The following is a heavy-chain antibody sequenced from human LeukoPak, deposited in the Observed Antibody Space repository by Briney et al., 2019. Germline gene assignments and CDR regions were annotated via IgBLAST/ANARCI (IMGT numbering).Heavy chain of an antibody. J-gene: IGHJ4*02. CDR3: ARDRFRYCSGGSCYLFDY. Sequence: ASVKVSCKASGYTFTSYGISWVRQAPGQGLGWMGWINPNSGGTNYAQKFQGRVTMTRDTSISTAYMELSRLRSDDTAVYYCARDRFRYCSGGSCYLFDYWGQGTLVTVSS. V-gene: IGHV1-2*02. CDR1: GYTFTSYG. D-gene: IGHD2-15*01. CDR2: INPNSGGT.